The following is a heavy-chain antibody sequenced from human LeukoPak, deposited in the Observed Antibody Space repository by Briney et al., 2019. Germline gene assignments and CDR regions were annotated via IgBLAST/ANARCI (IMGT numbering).Heavy chain of an antibody. CDR3: AREMSSNIWMHWFDP. J-gene: IGHJ5*02. CDR1: GGSISSYY. D-gene: IGHD2/OR15-2a*01. CDR2: IYSNGRT. Sequence: DPSETLSLTCTVSGGSISSYYWSWIRQPAWKGLEWIGRIYSNGRTDYNPSLKSRVTMSVDTSKNQFFLFSLKVSSVTAADTAVYYCAREMSSNIWMHWFDPWGQGTLVTVSS. V-gene: IGHV4-4*07.